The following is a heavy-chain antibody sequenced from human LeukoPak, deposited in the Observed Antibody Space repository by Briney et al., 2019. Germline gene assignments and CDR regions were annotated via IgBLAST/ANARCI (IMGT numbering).Heavy chain of an antibody. J-gene: IGHJ4*02. CDR1: GFTFSTYD. CDR3: ANPFYGSGPRGH. V-gene: IGHV3-23*01. D-gene: IGHD3-10*01. CDR2: IGSSGST. Sequence: LPGGSLRLSCAASGFTFSTYDMTWVRQAPGKGLEWVSAIGSSGSTYYADSVKGRFTISRDNSKNTLYLQMNSLRAEDTAIYYCANPFYGSGPRGHWGQGTLVTVSS.